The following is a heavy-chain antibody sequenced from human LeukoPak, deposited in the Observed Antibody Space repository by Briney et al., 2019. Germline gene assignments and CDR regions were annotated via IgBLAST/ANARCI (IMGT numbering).Heavy chain of an antibody. Sequence: PGGSLRLSCAASGFTFSSYSMNWVRQAPGKGLEWVSYISSSSSTIYYADSVKGRFTISRDNAKNSLYLQMNSLRAEDTAVYYCARDPEEADYGGNSNYFDYWGQGTLVTVSS. CDR2: ISSSSSTI. CDR1: GFTFSSYS. V-gene: IGHV3-48*04. J-gene: IGHJ4*02. CDR3: ARDPEEADYGGNSNYFDY. D-gene: IGHD4-23*01.